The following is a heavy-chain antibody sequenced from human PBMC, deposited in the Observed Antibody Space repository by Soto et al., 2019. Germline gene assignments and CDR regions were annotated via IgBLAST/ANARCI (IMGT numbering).Heavy chain of an antibody. J-gene: IGHJ4*02. D-gene: IGHD1-26*01. V-gene: IGHV3-23*01. Sequence: PGGSLRLSCAASGFTFSTYAMSWVRQAPGKGLEWVSVIGDSGFSTYYADSVKGRFTISRDNSKNTLYLQMNSLRAEDTALYYCAKCIGWARDYWGPGTLVNVSS. CDR2: IGDSGFST. CDR1: GFTFSTYA. CDR3: AKCIGWARDY.